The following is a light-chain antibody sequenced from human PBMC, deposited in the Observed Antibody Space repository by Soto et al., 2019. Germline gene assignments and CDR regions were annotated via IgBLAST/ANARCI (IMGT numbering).Light chain of an antibody. V-gene: IGLV2-14*01. Sequence: QSALTQPASVSGSPGQSISISCTGTSSDVGAYNFVSWYQQHPDKAPKLVIFDVNNRPSGVSNRFSGSKSGNTASLTISGLRAEDAADYYCTSYTSISTYVFGTGTKLTVL. CDR3: TSYTSISTYV. J-gene: IGLJ1*01. CDR2: DVN. CDR1: SSDVGAYNF.